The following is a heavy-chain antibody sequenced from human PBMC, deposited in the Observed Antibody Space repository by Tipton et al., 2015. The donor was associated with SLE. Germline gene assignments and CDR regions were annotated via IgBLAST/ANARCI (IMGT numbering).Heavy chain of an antibody. CDR2: ISSSSSTI. J-gene: IGHJ4*02. D-gene: IGHD3-10*01. V-gene: IGHV3-48*02. CDR3: ARGGTMVRGVTNNCSGWYYY. CDR1: GFTFSSYS. Sequence: GSLRLSCAASGFTFSSYSMNWVRQAPGKGLEWVSYISSSSSTIYYADSVKGRFTISRDNAKNSLYLQMNSLRDEDTAVYYCARGGTMVRGVTNNCSGWYYYWGQGTLVTVSS.